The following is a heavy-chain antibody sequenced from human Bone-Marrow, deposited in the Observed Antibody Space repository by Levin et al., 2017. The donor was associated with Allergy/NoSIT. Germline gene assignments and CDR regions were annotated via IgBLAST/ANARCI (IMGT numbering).Heavy chain of an antibody. V-gene: IGHV4-39*07. CDR3: ARVALTDAFDI. J-gene: IGHJ3*02. D-gene: IGHD1-14*01. CDR2: IYYSGST. CDR1: GDSIRSTNHY. Sequence: SQTLSLPCPVSGDSIRSTNHYWGWLRQPPGQGLEWIGHIYYSGSTYYNPSLKSRLTISLDTPKNQFSLKLGSVTAADTAVYYCARVALTDAFDIWGQGTMVTVSS.